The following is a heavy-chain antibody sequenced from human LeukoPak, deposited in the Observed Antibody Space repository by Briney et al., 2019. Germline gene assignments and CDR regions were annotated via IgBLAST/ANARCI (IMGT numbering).Heavy chain of an antibody. Sequence: SCKASGGTFSSYAMSWVRQAPGKGLEWVSAISGSGGSTYYADSVKGRFTISRDNSKNTLYLQMNSLRAEDTAVYYCAKGSQYYDILTGYTYYYYYYGMDVWGQGTTVTVSS. CDR2: ISGSGGST. V-gene: IGHV3-23*01. CDR3: AKGSQYYDILTGYTYYYYYYGMDV. CDR1: GGTFSSYA. D-gene: IGHD3-9*01. J-gene: IGHJ6*02.